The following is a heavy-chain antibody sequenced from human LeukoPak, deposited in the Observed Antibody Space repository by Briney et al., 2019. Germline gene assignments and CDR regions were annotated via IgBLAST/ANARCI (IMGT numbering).Heavy chain of an antibody. V-gene: IGHV3-21*01. CDR3: SRGGITAQTIRNWFDP. Sequence: PGGSLRLSCAASGFTFSSYSMNWVRQAPGKGLEWVSSISSSSSYIYYADSVKGRFTISRDNAKNSLYLQMNSLRAEDTAMYYCSRGGITAQTIRNWFDPWGQGTLVTVSS. J-gene: IGHJ5*02. CDR2: ISSSSSYI. D-gene: IGHD3-16*01. CDR1: GFTFSSYS.